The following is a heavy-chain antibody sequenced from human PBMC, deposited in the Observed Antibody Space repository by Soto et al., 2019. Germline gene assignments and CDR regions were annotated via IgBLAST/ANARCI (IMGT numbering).Heavy chain of an antibody. V-gene: IGHV3-13*01. CDR3: ARGYCTNGVCPPFDY. CDR2: IGTAGDT. J-gene: IGHJ4*02. Sequence: GGSLRLSCAASGFTFSSYDMHWVRQATGKGLEWVSAIGTAGDTYYPGSVKGRFTISRENAKNSLYLQMNSLRAEDTAVYYCARGYCTNGVCPPFDYWGQGTLVTVSS. D-gene: IGHD2-8*01. CDR1: GFTFSSYD.